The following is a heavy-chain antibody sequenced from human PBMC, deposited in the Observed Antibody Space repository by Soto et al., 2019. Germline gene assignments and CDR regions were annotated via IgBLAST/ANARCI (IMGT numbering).Heavy chain of an antibody. J-gene: IGHJ3*02. CDR3: PHSSYYSGSVSYHAATFPI. V-gene: IGHV2-5*02. CDR1: GFSLSTSGVG. CDR2: IYWDDDK. D-gene: IGHD3-10*01. Sequence: QITLKESGPTLVKPTQTLTLTCTFSGFSLSTSGVGVGWIRQPPGKALEWLALIYWDDDKRDSPSLKSRFSTTNCTSKIPVVLTMTNMDPVDTATYYCPHSSYYSGSVSYHAATFPISGQGTMVTVSS.